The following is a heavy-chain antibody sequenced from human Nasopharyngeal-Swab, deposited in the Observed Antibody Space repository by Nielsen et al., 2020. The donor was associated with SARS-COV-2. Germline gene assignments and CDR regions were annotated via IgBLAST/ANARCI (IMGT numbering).Heavy chain of an antibody. CDR3: AIMTTVPSYLFYYCYYMDV. Sequence: SVKVSCKASGGTFSSYAISWVRQAPGQGLEWMGGIIPIFGTANYAQKFQGRVTITADESTSTAYMELSSLRSEDTAVYYCAIMTTVPSYLFYYCYYMDVWGKGTTATVSS. D-gene: IGHD4-11*01. CDR2: IIPIFGTA. V-gene: IGHV1-69*13. CDR1: GGTFSSYA. J-gene: IGHJ6*03.